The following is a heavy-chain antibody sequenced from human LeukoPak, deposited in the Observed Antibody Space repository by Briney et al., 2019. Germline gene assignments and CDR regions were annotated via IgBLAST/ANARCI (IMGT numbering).Heavy chain of an antibody. CDR2: INHSGSA. CDR3: ATGGLRGPYYFDY. V-gene: IGHV4-34*01. CDR1: GGSFSGYY. D-gene: IGHD4-17*01. Sequence: KPSETLSLTCAVYGGSFSGYYWSWIRQPPGKGLEWIGEINHSGSANYNPSLKSRVTISVDTSKNQFSLKLSSVTAADTAVYYCATGGLRGPYYFDYWGQGTLVTVSS. J-gene: IGHJ4*02.